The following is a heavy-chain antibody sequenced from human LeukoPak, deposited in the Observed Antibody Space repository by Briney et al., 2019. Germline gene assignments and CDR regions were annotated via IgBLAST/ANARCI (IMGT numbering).Heavy chain of an antibody. CDR1: GFTFGDYA. D-gene: IGHD2-2*01. V-gene: IGHV3-49*04. J-gene: IGHJ4*02. Sequence: GGSLRLSCTASGFTFGDYAMSWVRQAPGKGLEWVGFIRSKAYGGTTEYAASVKGRFTISRDDSKSIAYLQMNSLKTEDTAVYYCTRASLPSQPGGYWGQGTLVTVSS. CDR3: TRASLPSQPGGY. CDR2: IRSKAYGGTT.